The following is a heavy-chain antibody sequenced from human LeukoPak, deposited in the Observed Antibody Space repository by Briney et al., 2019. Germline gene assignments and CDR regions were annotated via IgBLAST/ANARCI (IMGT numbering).Heavy chain of an antibody. Sequence: GASVKVSCKASGGTFSSYAISWVRQAPGQGLEWMGGIIPIFGTANYAQKFQGRVTITADESTSTAYMELSSLRSEDTAVYYSVRGMGGGRDFWSGYYNPNWFDPWGQGTLVTVSS. J-gene: IGHJ5*02. D-gene: IGHD3-3*01. V-gene: IGHV1-69*13. CDR1: GGTFSSYA. CDR3: VRGMGGGRDFWSGYYNPNWFDP. CDR2: IIPIFGTA.